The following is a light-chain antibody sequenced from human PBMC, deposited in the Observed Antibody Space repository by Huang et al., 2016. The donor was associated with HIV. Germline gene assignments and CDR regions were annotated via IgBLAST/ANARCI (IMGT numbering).Light chain of an antibody. V-gene: IGKV3-15*01. CDR1: QCVENN. CDR3: HQYNDWPRT. CDR2: GAS. J-gene: IGKJ1*01. Sequence: EIVMTQSPGTLPVSPGERATLSCRARQCVENNLAWYQKKPGQAPRLVGYGASTRATGIPPRFSGSGSGTDFTLTINSVQSEDFAVDFCHQYNDWPRTFGQGTKVEVK.